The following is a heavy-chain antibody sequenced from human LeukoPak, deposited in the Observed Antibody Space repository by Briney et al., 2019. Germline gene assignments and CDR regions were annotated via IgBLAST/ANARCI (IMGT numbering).Heavy chain of an antibody. J-gene: IGHJ6*03. D-gene: IGHD3-10*01. CDR1: GFTLSSYA. CDR2: ISASGGST. V-gene: IGHV3-23*01. CDR3: AKVMKGSERLTMVRGVIIKTAGLYYMDV. Sequence: GGSLRLSCAASGFTLSSYAMSWVRQAPGKGLEWASSISASGGSTNYADSVKGRVTISRDNSKKTVYLQMNSLRAEDTAVYYCAKVMKGSERLTMVRGVIIKTAGLYYMDVWGEGTTVTVSS.